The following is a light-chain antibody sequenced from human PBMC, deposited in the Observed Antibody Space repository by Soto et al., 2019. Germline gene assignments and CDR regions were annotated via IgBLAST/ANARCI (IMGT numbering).Light chain of an antibody. V-gene: IGLV4-60*02. CDR1: SGHSSYI. CDR3: ETWDSNTRV. J-gene: IGLJ2*01. CDR2: LEGSGSY. Sequence: QSVLTQSSSASASLGSSVKFTCTLSSGHSSYIIAWHHQQPGKAPRYLMKLEGSGSYNKGSGVPDRFSGSSSGADRYLTISNLQFEDEANYYCETWDSNTRVFGGGTKLTVL.